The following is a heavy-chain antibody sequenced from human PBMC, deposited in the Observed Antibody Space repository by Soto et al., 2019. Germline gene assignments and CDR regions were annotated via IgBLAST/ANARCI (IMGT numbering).Heavy chain of an antibody. D-gene: IGHD6-19*01. CDR3: ARDRVRQWLVQSYYYYGMDV. CDR2: ISSSSSYT. CDR1: GFTFSDYY. V-gene: IGHV3-11*05. J-gene: IGHJ6*02. Sequence: QVQLVESGGGLVKPGGSLRLSCAASGFTFSDYYMSWIRQAPGKGLEWVSYISSSSSYTNYADSVKGRFTISRDNAKNSLYLQMNSLRAEDTAVYYCARDRVRQWLVQSYYYYGMDVWGQGTTVTVSS.